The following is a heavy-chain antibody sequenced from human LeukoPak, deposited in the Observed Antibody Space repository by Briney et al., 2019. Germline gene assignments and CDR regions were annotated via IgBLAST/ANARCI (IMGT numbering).Heavy chain of an antibody. D-gene: IGHD4-17*01. CDR3: ARDRTYGEGYFDY. J-gene: IGHJ4*02. Sequence: GGSLRLSCEVSGFTFTDYWMNWVRQAPGKGPEWVASTRQDGSEKTYVDSVKGRFTISRDNAKNSLYLQMNSLRAEDTALYYCARDRTYGEGYFDYWGQGTLVTVSS. CDR2: TRQDGSEK. V-gene: IGHV3-7*03. CDR1: GFTFTDYW.